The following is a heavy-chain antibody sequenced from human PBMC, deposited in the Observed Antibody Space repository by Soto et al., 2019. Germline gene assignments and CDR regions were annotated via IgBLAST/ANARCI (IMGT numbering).Heavy chain of an antibody. Sequence: QVQLQASGPGLVKPSETLSLTCTVSGGSISNYYWSWIRQPPGKGLEWIGYIYYSGSTNYNPSLMSRVTISVDTSKNQFSLRLSSVTAADTAVYYCARHYLGTVTRTIFSAFDIWGQGTMVTISS. V-gene: IGHV4-59*08. D-gene: IGHD4-17*01. CDR3: ARHYLGTVTRTIFSAFDI. J-gene: IGHJ3*02. CDR1: GGSISNYY. CDR2: IYYSGST.